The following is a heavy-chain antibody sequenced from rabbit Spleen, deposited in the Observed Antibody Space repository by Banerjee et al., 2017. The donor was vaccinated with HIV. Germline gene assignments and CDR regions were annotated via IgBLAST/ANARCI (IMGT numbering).Heavy chain of an antibody. CDR3: ARNGGMLNYEL. V-gene: IGHV1S45*01. Sequence: QEQLEESGGDLVNPGASLTLTCTASGFSFSSSDYMCWVRQAPGKGLEWISCIAGSSSGFIYSANWAKGRFTISKTSSTTVTLQMTSLTAADTATYFCARNGGMLNYELWGQGTLVTVS. CDR2: IAGSSSGFI. D-gene: IGHD6-1*01. CDR1: GFSFSSSDY. J-gene: IGHJ3*01.